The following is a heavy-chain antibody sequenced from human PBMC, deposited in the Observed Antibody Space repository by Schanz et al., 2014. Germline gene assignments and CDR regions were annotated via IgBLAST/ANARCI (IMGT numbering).Heavy chain of an antibody. V-gene: IGHV3-13*01. CDR3: ARLPVGYGSGIWDV. D-gene: IGHD3-10*01. CDR1: GFTLSNSD. CDR2: IGYLGDT. J-gene: IGHJ6*02. Sequence: EVQLVESGGGLVQPGGSLRLSCAASGFTLSNSDMHWVRQGTGKGLEWVSTIGYLGDTYYPDSVKGRFTVSRDSGQNPLYLQMNSLRAGDTAVYYCARLPVGYGSGIWDVWGQGTSVTVSS.